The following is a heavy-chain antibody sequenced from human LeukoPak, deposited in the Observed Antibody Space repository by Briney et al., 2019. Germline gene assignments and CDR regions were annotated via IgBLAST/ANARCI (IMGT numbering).Heavy chain of an antibody. CDR3: ARGFSSSAGAY. CDR1: GFTFSSYS. V-gene: IGHV3-48*01. D-gene: IGHD6-6*01. CDR2: ISSSSSTI. J-gene: IGHJ4*02. Sequence: GGSLRLSCAASGFTFSSYSMNWVRQAPGKGLERVSYISSSSSTIYYADSVKGRFTISRDNAKNSLYLQMNSLRAEDTAVYYCARGFSSSAGAYWGQGTLVTVSS.